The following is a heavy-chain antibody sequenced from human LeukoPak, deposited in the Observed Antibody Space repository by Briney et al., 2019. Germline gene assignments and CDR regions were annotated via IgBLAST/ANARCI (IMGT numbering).Heavy chain of an antibody. CDR2: ISGRGGST. J-gene: IGHJ4*02. Sequence: TGGSLRLSCAASGFTFGSYAMSWVRQAPGKGLEWVSYISGRGGSTFYADSVKGRLTISRDNSKNTLFLKMNSLRAEDTAMYYCVKGGTDYDFWNDSSYSYYFDFWGQGTLVTVSS. CDR1: GFTFGSYA. CDR3: VKGGTDYDFWNDSSYSYYFDF. V-gene: IGHV3-23*01. D-gene: IGHD3-3*01.